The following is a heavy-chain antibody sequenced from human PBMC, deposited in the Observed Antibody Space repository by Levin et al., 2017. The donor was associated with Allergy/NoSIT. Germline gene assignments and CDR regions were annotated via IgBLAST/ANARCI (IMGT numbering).Heavy chain of an antibody. V-gene: IGHV3-33*01. Sequence: PGGSLRLSCAASGFTFSSYGMHWVRQAPGKGLEWVAVIWYDGSNKYYADSVKGRFTISRDNSKNTLYLQMNSLRAEDTAVYYCASGTYYDFWSGYYRRGDYYYYGMDVWGQGTTVTVSS. CDR3: ASGTYYDFWSGYYRRGDYYYYGMDV. CDR1: GFTFSSYG. J-gene: IGHJ6*02. CDR2: IWYDGSNK. D-gene: IGHD3-3*01.